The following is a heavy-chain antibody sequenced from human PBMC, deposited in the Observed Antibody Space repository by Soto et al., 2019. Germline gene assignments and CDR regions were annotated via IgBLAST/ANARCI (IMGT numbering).Heavy chain of an antibody. CDR1: GFTFTSSA. V-gene: IGHV1-58*01. CDR2: IVVGSGNT. CDR3: ATRSGRDVYYYYGMDV. Sequence: GASVKVSCKASGFTFTSSAVQWVRQARGQRLEWIGWIVVGSGNTNYAQKFQERVTITRDMSTSTAYMELSSLRSEDTAVYYCATRSGRDVYYYYGMDVWGQGTTVTVSS. D-gene: IGHD3-3*01. J-gene: IGHJ6*02.